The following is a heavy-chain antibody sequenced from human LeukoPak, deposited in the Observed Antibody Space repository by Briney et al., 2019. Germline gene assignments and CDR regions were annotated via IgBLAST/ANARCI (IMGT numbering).Heavy chain of an antibody. V-gene: IGHV3-23*01. CDR3: AKENYGDFGPYYFDY. D-gene: IGHD4-17*01. CDR1: GFTFSSYA. Sequence: GGSLRLSCEASGFTFSSYAMSWVRQAPGKGLEWVSAISGSGGSTYYADSVKGRFTISRDNSKNTLYLQMNSLRAEDTAVYYCAKENYGDFGPYYFDYWGQGTLVTVSS. J-gene: IGHJ4*02. CDR2: ISGSGGST.